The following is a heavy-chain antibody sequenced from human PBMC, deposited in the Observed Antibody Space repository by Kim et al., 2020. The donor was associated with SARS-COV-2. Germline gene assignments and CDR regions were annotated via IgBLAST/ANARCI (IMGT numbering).Heavy chain of an antibody. CDR3: AKDSEGAYYDFWSGYPYYLDY. J-gene: IGHJ4*02. CDR2: ISGSGDST. CDR1: GFTFSSYA. D-gene: IGHD3-3*01. Sequence: GGSLRLSCAASGFTFSSYAMSWVRQAPGKGLEWVTAISGSGDSTYYADSVKGRFTISRDNSKNTLYMQMNSLRADDTAVYYCAKDSEGAYYDFWSGYPYYLDYWGQGTLVTVSS. V-gene: IGHV3-23*01.